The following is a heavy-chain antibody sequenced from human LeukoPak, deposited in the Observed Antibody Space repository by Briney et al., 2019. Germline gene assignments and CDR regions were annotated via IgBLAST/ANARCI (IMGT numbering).Heavy chain of an antibody. D-gene: IGHD2-15*01. CDR3: ARSGVVAATQDY. Sequence: PGGSLRLSCEASGFSFSSYWMIWVRQAPGKGLEWVGNIQQDGSGKEYVDAVKGRFTISRDNAKNSLYLQMNSLRAEDTAVYYCARSGVVAATQDYWGQGTLVTVSS. J-gene: IGHJ4*02. CDR1: GFSFSSYW. V-gene: IGHV3-7*01. CDR2: IQQDGSGK.